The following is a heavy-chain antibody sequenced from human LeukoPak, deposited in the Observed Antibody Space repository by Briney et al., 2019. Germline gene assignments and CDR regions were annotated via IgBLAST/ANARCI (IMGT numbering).Heavy chain of an antibody. D-gene: IGHD3-16*02. CDR1: GGTFSSYA. CDR2: IIPIFGTA. Sequence: ASVKVSCKASGGTFSSYAISWARQAPGQGLEWMGGIIPIFGTANYAQKFQGRTADESTSTAYMELSSLRSEDTAVYYCARSPWELSPTNNWFDPWGQGTLVTVSS. CDR3: ARSPWELSPTNNWFDP. J-gene: IGHJ5*02. V-gene: IGHV1-69*01.